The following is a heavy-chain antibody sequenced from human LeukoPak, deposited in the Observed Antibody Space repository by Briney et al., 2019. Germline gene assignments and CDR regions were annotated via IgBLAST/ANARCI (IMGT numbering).Heavy chain of an antibody. D-gene: IGHD4-17*01. CDR2: IYHSGST. CDR3: AIDYGDHGG. J-gene: IGHJ4*02. CDR1: GGSISSYY. V-gene: IGHV4-38-2*02. Sequence: SETLSLTCTVSGGSISSYYWSWIRQPPGKGLEWIGSIYHSGSTYYNPSLKSRVTISVDTSKNQFSLKLSSVTAADTAVYYCAIDYGDHGGWGQGTLVTVSS.